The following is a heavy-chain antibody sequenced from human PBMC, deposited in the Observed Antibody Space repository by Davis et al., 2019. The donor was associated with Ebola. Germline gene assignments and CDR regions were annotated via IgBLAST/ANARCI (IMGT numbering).Heavy chain of an antibody. J-gene: IGHJ4*02. CDR3: ARARRVVVAATQGYFDY. V-gene: IGHV3-48*03. CDR2: ISSSGSAI. D-gene: IGHD2-15*01. Sequence: GESLKISCAASGFTFNGYEMNWVRQAPGKGLEWVSYISSSGSAIYYADSVKGRFTISRDNAKNSLYLQMNSLRAEDTAVYYCARARRVVVAATQGYFDYWGQGTLVTVSS. CDR1: GFTFNGYE.